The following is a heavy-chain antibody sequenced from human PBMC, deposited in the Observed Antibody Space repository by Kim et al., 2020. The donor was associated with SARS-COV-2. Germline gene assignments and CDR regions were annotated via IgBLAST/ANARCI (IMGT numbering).Heavy chain of an antibody. CDR2: IKEDGSVK. Sequence: GGSLRLSCAASDFTFRSYWMSWVRQAPGKGLEWVANIKEDGSVKQYVGSVKGRFTISRDNAKNLLYLQMNSLRADDMAVYYCARDGVLSFTSSCDYWGLGTLVTVSS. CDR3: ARDGVLSFTSSCDY. V-gene: IGHV3-7*03. J-gene: IGHJ4*02. CDR1: DFTFRSYW. D-gene: IGHD6-13*01.